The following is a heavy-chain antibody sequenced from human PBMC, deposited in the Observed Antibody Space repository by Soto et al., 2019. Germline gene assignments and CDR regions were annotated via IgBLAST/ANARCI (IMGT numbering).Heavy chain of an antibody. CDR1: GFTYSGYA. D-gene: IGHD4-17*01. J-gene: IGHJ4*02. V-gene: IGHV3-23*01. CDR2: ISGSGGNT. Sequence: GGSLRLSCAASGFTYSGYAMSWVRQAPGKGLEWVSSISGSGGNTYYADSVKGRFTISRDNSKNTLYLQMNSLRVEDTAIYYCAKEFYGDLDYWGQGTLVTVSS. CDR3: AKEFYGDLDY.